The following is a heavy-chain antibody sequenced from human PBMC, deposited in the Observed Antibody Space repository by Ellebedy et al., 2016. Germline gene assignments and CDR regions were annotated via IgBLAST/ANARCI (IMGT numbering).Heavy chain of an antibody. CDR2: SGVNDDYR. CDR1: GFIFRTYA. J-gene: IGHJ3*01. CDR3: ARGSINNAFDF. V-gene: IGHV3-21*01. Sequence: GGSLRLXCAASGFIFRTYAVSWVRQAPGKGLQWVSSSGVNDDYRFYAPSVEGRFTIGRDYAKNSVYLQMNSLSAEDTAVYYCARGSINNAFDFWGRGTQVTVSS. D-gene: IGHD1-14*01.